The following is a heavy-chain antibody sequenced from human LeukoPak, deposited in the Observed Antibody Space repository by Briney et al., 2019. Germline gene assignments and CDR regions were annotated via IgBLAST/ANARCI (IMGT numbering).Heavy chain of an antibody. Sequence: QTGGSLRLSCAASGFTVSYNYMNWVRQAPGKGLEWVSIIYSGGSTYYADSVKGRFTISRDNSKNTVYLQMNSLRAEDTAAYYCARTLAESGNYFDYWGLGTLVSVSS. J-gene: IGHJ4*02. V-gene: IGHV3-53*01. CDR3: ARTLAESGNYFDY. CDR1: GFTVSYNY. CDR2: IYSGGST. D-gene: IGHD2-15*01.